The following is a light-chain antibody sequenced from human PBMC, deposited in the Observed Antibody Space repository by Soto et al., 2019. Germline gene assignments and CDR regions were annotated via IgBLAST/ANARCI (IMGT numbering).Light chain of an antibody. J-gene: IGKJ4*01. CDR3: QQRSNWLT. CDR1: QSLSSY. CDR2: DAS. V-gene: IGKV3-11*01. Sequence: EVVLTQSPATLSFSPGEIATLSCRSSQSLSSYLALYQQKPGQAPRLLIYDASNRATGIPARFSGSGSGTDFTLTISSLEPEDFAVYYCQQRSNWLTFGGGTKVDIK.